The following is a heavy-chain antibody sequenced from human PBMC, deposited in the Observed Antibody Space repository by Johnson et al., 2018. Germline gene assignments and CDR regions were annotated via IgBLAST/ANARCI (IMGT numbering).Heavy chain of an antibody. J-gene: IGHJ3*02. D-gene: IGHD6-13*01. CDR3: ASGISSWVDTFDI. Sequence: QEQLQESGPGLVKPSETLSLRCTVSGGSISDTTYYWAWIRQPPGKGLEWIGSIYYTGNTYYNPSLKRRGPISVATTKNQFSRRLSSVTAADPAVYYCASGISSWVDTFDIWGQGTVVTVSS. CDR1: GGSISDTTYY. CDR2: IYYTGNT. V-gene: IGHV4-39*07.